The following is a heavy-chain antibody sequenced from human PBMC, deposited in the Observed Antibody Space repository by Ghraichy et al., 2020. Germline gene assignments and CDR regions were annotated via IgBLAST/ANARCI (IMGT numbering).Heavy chain of an antibody. CDR3: ARVALDLWDTAMDNYYYYGMDV. V-gene: IGHV3-48*01. J-gene: IGHJ6*02. D-gene: IGHD5-18*01. CDR2: ISSSSSTI. CDR1: GFTFSSYS. Sequence: GGSLRLSCAASGFTFSSYSMNWVRQAPGKGLEWVSYISSSSSTIYYADSVKGRFTISRDNAKNSLYLQMNSLRAEDTAVYYCARVALDLWDTAMDNYYYYGMDVWGQGTTVTVSS.